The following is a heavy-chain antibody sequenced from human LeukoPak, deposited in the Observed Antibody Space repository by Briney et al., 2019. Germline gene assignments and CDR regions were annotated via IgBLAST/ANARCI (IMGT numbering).Heavy chain of an antibody. V-gene: IGHV4-38-2*01. CDR1: GYSISSGYY. J-gene: IGHJ4*02. CDR3: ARGGGSSWRFDY. Sequence: PSETLSLTCGVSGYSISSGYYWGWIRQPPGKGLEWIGSIYHSGGTYYNPSLKSRVTISVDTSKNQFSLKLSSVTAADTAVYYCARGGGSSWRFDYWGQGTLVTVSS. D-gene: IGHD1-26*01. CDR2: IYHSGGT.